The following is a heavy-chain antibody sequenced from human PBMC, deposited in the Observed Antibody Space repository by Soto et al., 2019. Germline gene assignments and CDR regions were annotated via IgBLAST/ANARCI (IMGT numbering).Heavy chain of an antibody. CDR2: IYHSGST. J-gene: IGHJ4*02. CDR3: ARAWVYAILY. V-gene: IGHV4-4*02. CDR1: GGSISISNC. Sequence: SETLSLTCGVSGGSISISNCWSWVRQPPGKGLEWIGEIYHSGSTNYNPSLKSRVTISVDKSKNQSSLKLSSVTAADTAVYYCARAWVYAILYSGQGTLVTVSS. D-gene: IGHD2-8*01.